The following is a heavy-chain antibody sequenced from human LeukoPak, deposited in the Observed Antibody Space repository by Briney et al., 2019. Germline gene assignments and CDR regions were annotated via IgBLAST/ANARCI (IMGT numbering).Heavy chain of an antibody. Sequence: PGGSLGLSCPASGFTFDDYGMSWVRQAPGKGLEWVSGINWNGGSTGYADSVKGRFTISRDNAKNSLYLQMNSLRAEDTALYYCARIAHPHDAFDIWGQGTMVTVSS. CDR1: GFTFDDYG. CDR3: ARIAHPHDAFDI. J-gene: IGHJ3*02. D-gene: IGHD2-21*01. CDR2: INWNGGST. V-gene: IGHV3-20*04.